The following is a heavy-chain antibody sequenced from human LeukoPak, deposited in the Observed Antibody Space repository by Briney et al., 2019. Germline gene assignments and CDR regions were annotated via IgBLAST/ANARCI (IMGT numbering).Heavy chain of an antibody. CDR3: ARHSGSGWQALGY. Sequence: ASVKVSCKASGYTFSNYGISWVRQAPGLGLEWMGWTSYNGKTNSAQKFQDRVTMTTDTSTTTAYREWRSLESDDTAVYYCARHSGSGWQALGYWGQGTLVTVSS. CDR2: TSYNGKT. D-gene: IGHD6-19*01. CDR1: GYTFSNYG. J-gene: IGHJ4*02. V-gene: IGHV1-18*04.